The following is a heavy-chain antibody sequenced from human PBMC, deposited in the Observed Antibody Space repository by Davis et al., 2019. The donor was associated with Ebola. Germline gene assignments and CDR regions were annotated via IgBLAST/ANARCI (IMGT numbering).Heavy chain of an antibody. Sequence: MPSETLSLTCAVYGGSFSGYYWSWIRQPPGKGLEWIGEINHSGSTNYNPSLKSRVTISVDTSKNQFSLKLSSVTAADTAVYYCARDLIVVVPAAINWFDPWGQGTLVTVSS. CDR2: INHSGST. CDR1: GGSFSGYY. CDR3: ARDLIVVVPAAINWFDP. V-gene: IGHV4-34*01. J-gene: IGHJ5*02. D-gene: IGHD2-2*01.